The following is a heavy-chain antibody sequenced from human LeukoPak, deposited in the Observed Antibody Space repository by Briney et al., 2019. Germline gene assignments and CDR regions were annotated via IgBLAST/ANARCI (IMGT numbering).Heavy chain of an antibody. D-gene: IGHD2-2*01. J-gene: IGHJ5*02. CDR3: AKGVIPAAMPGFPDWSDP. CDR1: GFTFSSYV. V-gene: IGHV3-23*01. CDR2: ISDSGVST. Sequence: PGGSLRLSCAASGFTFSSYVMNWVRQAPGKGLEWVSVISDSGVSTYYADSVKGRFTISRDNSKNTLYLQMNSLRAEDTAVYYCAKGVIPAAMPGFPDWSDPWGQGTLVTVSS.